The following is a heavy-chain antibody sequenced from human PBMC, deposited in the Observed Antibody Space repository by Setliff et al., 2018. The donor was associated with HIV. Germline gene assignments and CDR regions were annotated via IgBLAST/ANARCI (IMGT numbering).Heavy chain of an antibody. CDR3: VRFGHGYSFANGFDP. V-gene: IGHV3-73*01. J-gene: IGHJ5*02. CDR1: GFTFSGSA. CDR2: IRSKGYGSAT. Sequence: PGGSLRLSCAASGFTFSGSAMHWVRQASGKGLEWVGRIRSKGYGSATAYAASVKGRFTISRDDSKNTAYLQMNNLRVDDTAVYYCVRFGHGYSFANGFDPWGQGTPVTVSS. D-gene: IGHD5-18*01.